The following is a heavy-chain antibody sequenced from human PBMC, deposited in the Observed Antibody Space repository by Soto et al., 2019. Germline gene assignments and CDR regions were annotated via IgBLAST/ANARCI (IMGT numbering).Heavy chain of an antibody. CDR3: ARDEYYGSGSDYYYYYMDV. V-gene: IGHV3-48*01. D-gene: IGHD3-10*01. J-gene: IGHJ6*03. CDR1: GFTFSSYS. CDR2: ISSSSSTI. Sequence: VQLVESGGGLVQPGGSLRLSCAASGFTFSSYSMNWVRQAPGKGLEWVSYISSSSSTIYYADSVKGRFTISRDNAKNSLYLQMNSLRAEDTAVYYCARDEYYGSGSDYYYYYMDVWGKGTTVTVSS.